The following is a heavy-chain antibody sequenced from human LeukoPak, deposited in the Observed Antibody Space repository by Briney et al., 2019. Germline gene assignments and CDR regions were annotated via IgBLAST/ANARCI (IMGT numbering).Heavy chain of an antibody. V-gene: IGHV3-23*01. CDR1: GFTFSSYA. Sequence: GGSLRLSCAASGFTFSSYAMSWVRQAPGKGLEWVSAISGSGGSTYYADSVKGRFTISRDNSKNTLYLQMNSLRAEDTAVYYCAREGLSGGYSSGWSDYWGQGTLVTVSS. CDR3: AREGLSGGYSSGWSDY. J-gene: IGHJ4*02. CDR2: ISGSGGST. D-gene: IGHD6-19*01.